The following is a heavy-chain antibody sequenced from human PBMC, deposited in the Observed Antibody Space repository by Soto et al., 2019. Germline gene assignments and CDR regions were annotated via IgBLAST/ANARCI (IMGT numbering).Heavy chain of an antibody. D-gene: IGHD2-2*01. CDR1: GATFSTHT. Sequence: QVQLVQSGAEVKKPGSSVKVSCRASGATFSTHTIIWVRQAPGQGLEWVGRIIPMLGIANYAQKFQGRVTITADKHTSTAYMELSSLTSEDTAIYYCARDKDQLPTDWGQGTLVTVSS. J-gene: IGHJ1*01. CDR3: ARDKDQLPTD. CDR2: IIPMLGIA. V-gene: IGHV1-69*02.